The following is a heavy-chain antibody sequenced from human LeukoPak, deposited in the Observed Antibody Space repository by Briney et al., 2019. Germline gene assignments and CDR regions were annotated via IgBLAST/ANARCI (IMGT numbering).Heavy chain of an antibody. V-gene: IGHV3-30-3*01. CDR2: ISYDGSNK. Sequence: GGSLRLSCAASGFTFSSYAMHWVCQAPGKGLEWVAVISYDGSNKYYADSVKGRFTISRDNSKNTLYLQMNSLRAEDTAVYYCARDYLAEGGFDYWGQGTLVTVSS. CDR3: ARDYLAEGGFDY. J-gene: IGHJ4*02. CDR1: GFTFSSYA. D-gene: IGHD6-13*01.